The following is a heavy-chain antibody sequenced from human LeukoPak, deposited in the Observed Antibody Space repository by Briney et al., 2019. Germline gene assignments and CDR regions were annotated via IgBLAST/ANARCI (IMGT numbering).Heavy chain of an antibody. V-gene: IGHV3-23*01. D-gene: IGHD2-21*02. J-gene: IGHJ4*02. Sequence: PGGSLRLSCSASGFTFNTYGMSWVRQAPGKGLEWVSTISGRDSNTYYTDSVEGRFTISRDNSRKTLFLQINSVRDEDTATYYCAKRSGYGGDTNYFDYWGQGTPASVSS. CDR1: GFTFNTYG. CDR2: ISGRDSNT. CDR3: AKRSGYGGDTNYFDY.